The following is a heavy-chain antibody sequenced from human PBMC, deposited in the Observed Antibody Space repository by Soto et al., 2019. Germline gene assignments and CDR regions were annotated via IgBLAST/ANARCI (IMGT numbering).Heavy chain of an antibody. CDR2: INHSGST. J-gene: IGHJ5*02. D-gene: IGHD3-3*01. Sequence: ASETLSLTCAVYGGSFSGYYWSWIRQPPGKGLEWIGEINHSGSTNYNPSLKSRVTISVDTSKNQFSLKLSSVTAADTAVYYCARVYRDREFWSGYSNWFDPWGQGTLVTVSS. CDR3: ARVYRDREFWSGYSNWFDP. CDR1: GGSFSGYY. V-gene: IGHV4-34*01.